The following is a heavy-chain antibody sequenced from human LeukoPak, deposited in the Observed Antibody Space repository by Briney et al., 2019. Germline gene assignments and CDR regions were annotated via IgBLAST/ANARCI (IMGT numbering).Heavy chain of an antibody. D-gene: IGHD5-18*01. CDR1: GGSISSGSYY. CDR2: IYTSGST. J-gene: IGHJ6*03. V-gene: IGHV4-61*02. CDR3: ARDATVRLWQPYEEFDYMDV. Sequence: SQTLSLTCTVSGGSISSGSYYWSWLRQPAGKGLEWIGRIYTSGSTNYNPSLKSRVTISVDTSKNQFSLKLSSVTAADTAVYYCARDATVRLWQPYEEFDYMDVWGKGTTVTVSS.